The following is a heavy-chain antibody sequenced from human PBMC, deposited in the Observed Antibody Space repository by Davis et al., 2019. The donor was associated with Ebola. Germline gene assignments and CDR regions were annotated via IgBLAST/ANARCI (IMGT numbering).Heavy chain of an antibody. J-gene: IGHJ6*02. V-gene: IGHV3-23*01. CDR3: ERGSRNMDV. CDR2: IGPSGET. CDR1: GFTFSTYM. Sequence: PGGSLRLSCAASGFTFSTYMMNWVRQAPGQGLEWVSGIGPSGETYYTDSVKGRFTISRDNYKNTLCLKMKSLRAEDTAVYYCERGSRNMDVWGQGTTVTVSS.